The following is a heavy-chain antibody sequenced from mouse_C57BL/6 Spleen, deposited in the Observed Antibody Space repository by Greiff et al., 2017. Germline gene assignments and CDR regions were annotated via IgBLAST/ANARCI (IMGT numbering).Heavy chain of an antibody. Sequence: QVQLQQSGAELARPGASVKLSCKASGYTFTSYGISWVKQRTGQGLEWIGEIYPRSGNTYYNEKFEGKATLTADKSSSTAYMELRSLTSEVSAVYFCARSSVQYYFDYWGQGTTLTGSS. CDR2: IYPRSGNT. CDR3: ARSSVQYYFDY. J-gene: IGHJ2*01. CDR1: GYTFTSYG. D-gene: IGHD1-1*01. V-gene: IGHV1-81*01.